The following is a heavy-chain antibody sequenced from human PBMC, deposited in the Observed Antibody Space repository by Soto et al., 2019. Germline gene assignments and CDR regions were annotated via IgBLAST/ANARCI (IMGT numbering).Heavy chain of an antibody. J-gene: IGHJ4*02. CDR2: INHSGST. CDR3: ARDRQFDY. V-gene: IGHV4-34*01. Sequence: QVQLQQWGAGLLKPSETLSLTCAVYGGSFSGYYWSWIRQPPGKGLEWIREINHSGSTNYNPSLKSRVTISVDTSKNQFSLKLSSVTAADTAVYYCARDRQFDYWGQGTLVTVSS. CDR1: GGSFSGYY.